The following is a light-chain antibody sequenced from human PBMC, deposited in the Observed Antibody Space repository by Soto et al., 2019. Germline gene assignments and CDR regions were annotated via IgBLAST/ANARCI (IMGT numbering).Light chain of an antibody. CDR1: KLGDKY. Sequence: SYELTQPPSVSVSPGQTASITCSGDKLGDKYACWYQQKPGQSPVLVIYQDSKRPSGIPERFSGSNSGNTATLTISGTQAIDEATYYCATWDDSVISPVFGGGTKLTVL. J-gene: IGLJ2*01. CDR2: QDS. CDR3: ATWDDSVISPV. V-gene: IGLV3-1*01.